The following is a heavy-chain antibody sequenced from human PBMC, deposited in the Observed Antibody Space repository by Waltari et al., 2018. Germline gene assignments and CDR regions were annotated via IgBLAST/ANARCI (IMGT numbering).Heavy chain of an antibody. CDR3: ARAGHFWSGYYGGGYYFDY. CDR2: SYTSGST. J-gene: IGHJ4*02. D-gene: IGHD3-3*01. V-gene: IGHV4-61*02. CDR1: GGSISRGSYY. Sequence: QVQLQESGPGLVKPSQTLSLTCTVSGGSISRGSYYWRWIRQPAGKGLEWVGRSYTSGSTNYNPSLKSRVTISVDTSKNQFSLKLSSVTAADTAVYYCARAGHFWSGYYGGGYYFDYWGQGTLVTVSS.